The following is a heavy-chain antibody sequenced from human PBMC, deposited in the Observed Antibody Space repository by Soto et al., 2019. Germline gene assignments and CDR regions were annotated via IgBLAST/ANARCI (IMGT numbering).Heavy chain of an antibody. J-gene: IGHJ5*02. Sequence: QVQLQESGPGLVKPSGTLSLTCAVSGGSISSSQWWSWVRQSPGKGLEWIGEIYHTGSTNYNPSLKSRVTMSVDKSKNQFSLKLSSVTAADTAVYYCARPLGYCSATSCPGGWRDPWGQGTLVTVSS. CDR2: IYHTGST. D-gene: IGHD2-2*01. CDR3: ARPLGYCSATSCPGGWRDP. CDR1: GGSISSSQW. V-gene: IGHV4-4*02.